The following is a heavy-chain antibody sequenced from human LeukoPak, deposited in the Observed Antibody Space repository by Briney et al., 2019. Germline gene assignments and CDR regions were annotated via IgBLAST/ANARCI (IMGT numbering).Heavy chain of an antibody. V-gene: IGHV3-30*02. CDR1: GFAFSNYA. D-gene: IGHD2-2*02. CDR2: IRFDGSNK. J-gene: IGHJ6*03. Sequence: GGSLRLSCAASGFAFSNYAMHWVRQAPGKGLEWVAFIRFDGSNKYYADSLKGRFTISRDNAKDTLYLQMNSLRAEDTAVYYCARSLGYCSSTSCHNYMDVWGKGTTVTISS. CDR3: ARSLGYCSSTSCHNYMDV.